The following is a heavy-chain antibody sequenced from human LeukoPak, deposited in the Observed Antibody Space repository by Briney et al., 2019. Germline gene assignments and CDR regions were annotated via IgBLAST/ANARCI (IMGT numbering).Heavy chain of an antibody. V-gene: IGHV4-61*01. D-gene: IGHD1-26*01. J-gene: IGHJ3*02. CDR3: ARFRWGLLSPPAFDI. Sequence: PSETLSLTCTVSGGSVSSGSYYWSWIRQPPGKGLEWIGYIYYSGSTNYNPSPKSRVTISVDTSKNQFSLKLSSVTAADTAVYYCARFRWGLLSPPAFDIWGQGTMVTVSS. CDR2: IYYSGST. CDR1: GGSVSSGSYY.